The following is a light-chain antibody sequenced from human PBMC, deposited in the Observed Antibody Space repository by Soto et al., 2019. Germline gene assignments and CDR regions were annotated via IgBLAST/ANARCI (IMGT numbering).Light chain of an antibody. CDR1: SSNIGVNT. J-gene: IGLJ7*01. V-gene: IGLV1-44*01. Sequence: QLVLTQPPSASGTPGQRVTISCSGGSSNIGVNTVTWYQQLPRAAPKLLIYTNDQRPSGVPDRFSASKSGTAASLAISGLQSEDEADYYCVAWDDSLNGYVFGPGTQLTVL. CDR2: TND. CDR3: VAWDDSLNGYV.